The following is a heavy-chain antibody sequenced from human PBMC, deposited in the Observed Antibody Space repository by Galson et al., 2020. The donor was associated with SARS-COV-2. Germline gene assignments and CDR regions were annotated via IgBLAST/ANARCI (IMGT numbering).Heavy chain of an antibody. D-gene: IGHD3-3*01. V-gene: IGHV4-59*01. Sequence: SETLSLTCTVSGASLMNYYWSWIRQSPGKGLEWIGYISNSGSSNLNPSLKSRVTISLDPSQSQFSLRVTPVSAADTAIYYCARWGNFDFTTGYAFDIWGQGTMVTVSS. CDR2: ISNSGSS. CDR1: GASLMNYY. J-gene: IGHJ3*02. CDR3: ARWGNFDFTTGYAFDI.